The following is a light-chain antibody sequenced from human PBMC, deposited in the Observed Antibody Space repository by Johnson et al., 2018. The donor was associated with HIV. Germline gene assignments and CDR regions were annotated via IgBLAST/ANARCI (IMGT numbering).Light chain of an antibody. Sequence: QSVLTQPPSVSAAPGQKVTISCSGSSSNIGNNYVSWYQQLPGAAPTLLIYENNKRPSGIPDRFSGSKSGTSATLGITGLQTGDEADYYCGTCDSALSAGVFGTGTKVTVL. J-gene: IGLJ1*01. CDR2: ENN. CDR3: GTCDSALSAGV. V-gene: IGLV1-51*02. CDR1: SSNIGNNY.